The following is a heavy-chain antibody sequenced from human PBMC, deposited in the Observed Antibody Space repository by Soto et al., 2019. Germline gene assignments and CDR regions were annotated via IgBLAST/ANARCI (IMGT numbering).Heavy chain of an antibody. J-gene: IGHJ4*02. D-gene: IGHD1-7*01. Sequence: GGSLRLSCAASGFTFSSYSMNWVRQAPGKGLEWVSSISSSSSYIYYADSVKGRFTISRDNAKNSLYLQMNSLRAEDTAVYYCARGSGLELRRPVDYWGQGTLVTVSS. CDR3: ARGSGLELRRPVDY. CDR1: GFTFSSYS. CDR2: ISSSSSYI. V-gene: IGHV3-21*01.